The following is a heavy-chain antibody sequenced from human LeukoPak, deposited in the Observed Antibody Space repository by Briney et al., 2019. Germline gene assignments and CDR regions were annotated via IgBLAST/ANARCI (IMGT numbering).Heavy chain of an antibody. V-gene: IGHV4-61*02. CDR2: IYTSGST. CDR3: ARDGIFGVVNYYFDY. CDR1: GGSISSGSYY. D-gene: IGHD3-3*01. J-gene: IGHJ4*02. Sequence: SETLSLTCTVSGGSISSGSYYWSWIRQPAGKGLEWIGRIYTSGSTNYNPSLKSRVTISVDTSKNQFSLKLSSVTAAVTAVYYCARDGIFGVVNYYFDYWGQGTLVTVSS.